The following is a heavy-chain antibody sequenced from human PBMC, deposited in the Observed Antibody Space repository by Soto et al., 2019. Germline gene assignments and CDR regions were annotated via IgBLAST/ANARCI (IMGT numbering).Heavy chain of an antibody. CDR3: AREIITMVRGVIFGAPPDY. J-gene: IGHJ4*02. Sequence: PSETLSLTCTVSGASISSSNYYWGWIRQPPGKGLEWIGSIYYSGSTYYNPSLKSRVTISVDTSKNQFSLKLSSVTAADTAVYYCAREIITMVRGVIFGAPPDYWGQGTLVTVSS. CDR2: IYYSGST. V-gene: IGHV4-39*07. D-gene: IGHD3-10*01. CDR1: GASISSSNYY.